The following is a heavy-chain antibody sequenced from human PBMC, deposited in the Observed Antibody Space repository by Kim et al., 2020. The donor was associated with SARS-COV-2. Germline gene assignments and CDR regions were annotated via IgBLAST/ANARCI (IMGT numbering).Heavy chain of an antibody. CDR3: ARESSYDYSDYEIYSFYYGMDV. J-gene: IGHJ6*02. Sequence: GGSLRLSCAASGFTFSSYAMHWVRQAPGKGLKWVTIISFDGSDKSYADSVKGRFTISRDNSKNTLFLQMNSLRSEDTAVYYCARESSYDYSDYEIYSFYYGMDVWGQGTTVTVSS. D-gene: IGHD4-17*01. CDR1: GFTFSSYA. CDR2: ISFDGSDK. V-gene: IGHV3-30*04.